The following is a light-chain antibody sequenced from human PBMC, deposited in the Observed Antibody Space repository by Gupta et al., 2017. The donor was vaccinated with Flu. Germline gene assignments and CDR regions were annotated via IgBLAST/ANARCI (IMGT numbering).Light chain of an antibody. CDR3: QQYYSYPRT. CDR2: AAS. J-gene: IGKJ1*01. V-gene: IGKV1-8*01. CDR1: QGISSY. Sequence: GDRVTITCRASQGISSYLAWYQQKTARAPNLLIYAASTLQSGVPSRFSGSGSGTDFTLTISCLQSEDFATYYCQQYYSYPRTFGQGTKVEIK.